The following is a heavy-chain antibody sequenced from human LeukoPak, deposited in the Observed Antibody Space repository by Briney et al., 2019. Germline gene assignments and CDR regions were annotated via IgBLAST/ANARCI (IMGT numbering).Heavy chain of an antibody. CDR2: IIPIFGIA. V-gene: IGHV1-69*04. D-gene: IGHD5-24*01. CDR1: GGTFSSYA. CDR3: ARAPPRGDGYNLY. J-gene: IGHJ4*02. Sequence: SSVKVSCRASGGTFSSYAISWVRQAPAQGLEWMGRIIPIFGIANYAQKFQGRVTITADKSTSTAYMELSSLRSEDTAVYYCARAPPRGDGYNLYWGQGTLVTVSS.